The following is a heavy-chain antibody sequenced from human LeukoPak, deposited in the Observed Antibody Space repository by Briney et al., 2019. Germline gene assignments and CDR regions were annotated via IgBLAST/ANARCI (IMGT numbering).Heavy chain of an antibody. V-gene: IGHV1-69*05. CDR1: GYTFTSYG. D-gene: IGHD2-15*01. Sequence: SVKVSCKASGYTFTSYGISWVRQAPGQGLEWMGGIIPIFGTANYAQKFQGRVTITTDESTSTAYMELSSLRSEDTAVYYCASIIGYCSGGSCRTDYWGQGTLVTVSS. CDR3: ASIIGYCSGGSCRTDY. CDR2: IIPIFGTA. J-gene: IGHJ4*02.